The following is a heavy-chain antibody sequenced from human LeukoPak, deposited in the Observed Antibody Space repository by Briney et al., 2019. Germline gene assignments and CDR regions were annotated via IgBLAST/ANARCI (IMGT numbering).Heavy chain of an antibody. V-gene: IGHV4-39*07. CDR1: GGSISSSSYY. D-gene: IGHD4-23*01. Sequence: SETLSLTCTVSGGSISSSSYYWGWIRQPPGKGLEWIGSIYYSGSTYYNPSLKSRVTISVDTSKNQFSLKLSSVTAADTAVYYCASTEVVTPGYWGQGTLVTVSS. CDR2: IYYSGST. CDR3: ASTEVVTPGY. J-gene: IGHJ4*02.